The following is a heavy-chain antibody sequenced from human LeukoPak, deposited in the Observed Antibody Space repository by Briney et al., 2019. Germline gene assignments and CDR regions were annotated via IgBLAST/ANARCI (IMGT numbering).Heavy chain of an antibody. D-gene: IGHD6-13*01. CDR2: IWYDGSNK. J-gene: IGHJ4*02. CDR3: ARGGQQLVLDY. CDR1: GFTFSSYG. V-gene: IGHV3-33*01. Sequence: PGRSLRLSCAASGFTFSSYGMHWVRQAPVKGLEWVAVIWYDGSNKYYADSVKGRFTISRDNSKNTLYLQMNSLRAEDTAVYYCARGGQQLVLDYWGQGTLVTVSS.